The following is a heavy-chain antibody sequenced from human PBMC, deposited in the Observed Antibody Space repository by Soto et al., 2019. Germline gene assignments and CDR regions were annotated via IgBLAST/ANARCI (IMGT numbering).Heavy chain of an antibody. J-gene: IGHJ4*02. CDR3: AKDGSYYDYVWGTYRYLFDN. V-gene: IGHV3-23*01. D-gene: IGHD3-16*02. CDR2: ISGSGDST. Sequence: GGSLRLSCAASGFTFSSYAMSWVRQAPGRGLEWVSTISGSGDSTYYADSVKGRFTISRDNSKNTLYPQMNSLRAEDTAEYYCAKDGSYYDYVWGTYRYLFDNWGQGALVTVSS. CDR1: GFTFSSYA.